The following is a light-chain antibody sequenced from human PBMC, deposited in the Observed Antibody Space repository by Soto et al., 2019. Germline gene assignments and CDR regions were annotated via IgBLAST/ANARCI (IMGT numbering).Light chain of an antibody. J-gene: IGLJ3*02. Sequence: QSALTQPRSVSASPGQSVAISCTRTSSDFGGSDFVSWYQQQPGKAPKLMIYDATKRPSGVPDRFSGSKSGDTASLTISGLQAGDEADYYCCSYTYTYSVFGGGTKLTVL. V-gene: IGLV2-11*01. CDR1: SSDFGGSDF. CDR2: DAT. CDR3: CSYTYTYSV.